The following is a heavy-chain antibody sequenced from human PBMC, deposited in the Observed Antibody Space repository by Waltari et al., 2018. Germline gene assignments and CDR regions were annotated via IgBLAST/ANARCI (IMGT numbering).Heavy chain of an antibody. CDR1: GFTFGAYW. CDR2: IKEDGSVT. J-gene: IGHJ5*02. D-gene: IGHD3-10*01. Sequence: EVQLVESGGGLVQPGGSLSLSCAAAGFTFGAYWMTWVRQAPGKGLEWVANIKEDGSVTYYVDSVKGRFTISRDNAKNSLYLEMNSLRADDTAVYYCARDLYGSGGDWFDPWGQGTLVTVSS. V-gene: IGHV3-7*01. CDR3: ARDLYGSGGDWFDP.